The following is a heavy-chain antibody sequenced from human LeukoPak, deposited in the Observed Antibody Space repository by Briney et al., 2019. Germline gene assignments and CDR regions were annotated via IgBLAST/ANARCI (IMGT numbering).Heavy chain of an antibody. J-gene: IGHJ6*03. CDR3: ASGAYSYYYMDV. D-gene: IGHD4-11*01. CDR1: GGSISSYY. Sequence: SETLSLTCIVSGGSISSYYWSWIRQPPGKGLEWIGYIYYSGSTNYNPSLKSRVTISVDTSKNQFSLKLSSVTAADTAVYYCASGAYSYYYMDVWGKGTTVTISS. CDR2: IYYSGST. V-gene: IGHV4-59*01.